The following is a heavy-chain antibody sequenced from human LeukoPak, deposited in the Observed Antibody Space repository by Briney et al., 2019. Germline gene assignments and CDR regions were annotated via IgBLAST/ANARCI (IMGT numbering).Heavy chain of an antibody. V-gene: IGHV4-59*01. J-gene: IGHJ3*02. D-gene: IGHD4-23*01. CDR3: ARALRLWGGNSGIAFDI. Sequence: TPSETLSLTCTVSGGSISSYYWCWIRQPPGKVLEWIGYIYNSGSTNYNHSLKSRVTISEDMSNNQFSLKLSSVTAADTAVYYCARALRLWGGNSGIAFDIWGQGTMVTVSS. CDR2: IYNSGST. CDR1: GGSISSYY.